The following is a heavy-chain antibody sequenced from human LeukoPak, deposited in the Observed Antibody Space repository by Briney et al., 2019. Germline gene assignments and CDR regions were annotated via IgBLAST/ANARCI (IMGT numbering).Heavy chain of an antibody. Sequence: GGSLRLSCAASGFTFSSYWMSWVRQAPGKGLEWVANIKQDGSEKYYVNSVKGRFTISRDNAKNSLYLQMNSLRAEDTAVYYCARSRGYGSGSYYKNPYYFDYWGQGTLVTVSS. D-gene: IGHD3-10*01. J-gene: IGHJ4*02. CDR3: ARSRGYGSGSYYKNPYYFDY. V-gene: IGHV3-7*01. CDR2: IKQDGSEK. CDR1: GFTFSSYW.